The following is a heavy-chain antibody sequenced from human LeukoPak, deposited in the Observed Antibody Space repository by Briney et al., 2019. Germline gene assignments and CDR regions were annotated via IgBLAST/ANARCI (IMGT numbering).Heavy chain of an antibody. CDR3: ARRYEYSSCYFDY. V-gene: IGHV3-11*04. CDR1: GFTFSDYY. J-gene: IGHJ4*02. D-gene: IGHD6-6*01. CDR2: ITSSGDII. Sequence: GGSLRLSCAASGFTFSDYYMNWIRQAPGKGLEWISYITSSGDIIYYADSVKGRFTISRDNAKNSLYLQMNSLRAEDTAVYHCARRYEYSSCYFDYWGQGTLVTVSS.